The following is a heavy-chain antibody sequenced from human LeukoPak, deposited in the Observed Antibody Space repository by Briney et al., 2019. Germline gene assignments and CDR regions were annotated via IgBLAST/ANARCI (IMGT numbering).Heavy chain of an antibody. CDR1: GYTFTSYD. CDR3: AIHLEWGWSVGLDAFDI. D-gene: IGHD3-3*01. J-gene: IGHJ3*02. V-gene: IGHV1-8*01. Sequence: ASVKVSCKASGYTFTSYDINWVRQATGQGLEWMGWMNPNSGNTGYAQKFQGRVTMTRNTSISTAYMELSSLRSEDTAVYYCAIHLEWGWSVGLDAFDIWGQGTMVTVSS. CDR2: MNPNSGNT.